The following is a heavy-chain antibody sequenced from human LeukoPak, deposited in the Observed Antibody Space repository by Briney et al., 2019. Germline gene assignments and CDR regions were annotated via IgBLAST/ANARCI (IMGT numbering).Heavy chain of an antibody. D-gene: IGHD6-13*01. CDR3: AKGLGYSSSWYYFDY. Sequence: EALSLTCAVYGGSFSGYYWSWIRQAPGKGLEWVSAISGSGGSTYYADSVKGRFTISRDNSKNTLYLQMNSLRAEDTAVYYCAKGLGYSSSWYYFDYWGQGTLVTVSS. CDR2: ISGSGGST. J-gene: IGHJ4*02. CDR1: GGSFSGYY. V-gene: IGHV3-23*01.